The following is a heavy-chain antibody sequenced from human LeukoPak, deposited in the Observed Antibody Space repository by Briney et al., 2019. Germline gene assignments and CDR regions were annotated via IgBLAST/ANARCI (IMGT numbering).Heavy chain of an antibody. J-gene: IGHJ6*03. CDR1: GGSFSGYY. D-gene: IGHD1-26*01. CDR3: ARRARSYYLFYYYYMDV. CDR2: ITHSGST. V-gene: IGHV4-34*01. Sequence: SETLSLTCAVYGGSFSGYYWSWIRQPPGKVLEWIGEITHSGSTNYNTSLKSRVTISVDTSRNQISLKLSSVTAADTAVYYCARRARSYYLFYYYYMDVWGKGTTVTISS.